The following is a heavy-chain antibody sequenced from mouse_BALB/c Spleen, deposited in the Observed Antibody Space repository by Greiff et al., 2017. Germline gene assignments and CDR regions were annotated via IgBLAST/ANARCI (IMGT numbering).Heavy chain of an antibody. Sequence: EVKLVESGGGLVKPGGSLKLSCAASGFTFSDYYMYWVRQTPEKRLEWVATISDGGSYTYYPDSVKGRFTISRDNAKNNLYLQMSSLKSEDTAMYFCARDDWGFAYWGQGTLVTVSA. D-gene: IGHD4-1*01. CDR1: GFTFSDYY. CDR2: ISDGGSYT. V-gene: IGHV5-4*02. J-gene: IGHJ3*01. CDR3: ARDDWGFAY.